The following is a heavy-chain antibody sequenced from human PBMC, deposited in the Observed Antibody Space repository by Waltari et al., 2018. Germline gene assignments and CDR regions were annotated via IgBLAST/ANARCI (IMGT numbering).Heavy chain of an antibody. D-gene: IGHD6-13*01. CDR1: GGSIRSSSYY. Sequence: QLQLQESGPGLVKPSETLSLTCTVSGGSIRSSSYYWGWIRQPPGKGLEWIGSIYYSGSTYYNPSLKSRVTISVDTSKNQFSLKLSSVTAADTAVYYCARFQQLGAFDIWGQGTMVTVSS. J-gene: IGHJ3*02. CDR2: IYYSGST. V-gene: IGHV4-39*07. CDR3: ARFQQLGAFDI.